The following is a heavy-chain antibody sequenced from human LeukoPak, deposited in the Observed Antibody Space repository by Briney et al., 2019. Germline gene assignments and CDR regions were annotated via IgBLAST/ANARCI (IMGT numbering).Heavy chain of an antibody. V-gene: IGHV4-39*01. CDR2: IYFSGST. J-gene: IGHJ3*01. CDR3: TRLGYRSGDMDIAVMDV. D-gene: IGHD6-19*01. CDR1: GGSISTSPYY. Sequence: SETLSLTCTVSGGSISTSPYYWGWIRQPPGKGLEWIGNIYFSGSTYYNPSLKSRVTISVDTSKNQFSLKLSSVTAADTAVYYCTRLGYRSGDMDIAVMDVWGQGTMVTVSS.